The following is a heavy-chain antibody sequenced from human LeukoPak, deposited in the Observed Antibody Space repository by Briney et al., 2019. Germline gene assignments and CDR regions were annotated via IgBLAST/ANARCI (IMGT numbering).Heavy chain of an antibody. Sequence: ASVKVSCKASGGTFSSYAISWVRQAPGQGLEWMGGIIPIFGTANYAQKFQGRVTITADESTSTAYMELSSLRSEDTAVYYCARDRYDYNYYYYGKDVWGQGTTVTVSS. J-gene: IGHJ6*02. CDR2: IIPIFGTA. CDR3: ARDRYDYNYYYYGKDV. CDR1: GGTFSSYA. D-gene: IGHD4-11*01. V-gene: IGHV1-69*13.